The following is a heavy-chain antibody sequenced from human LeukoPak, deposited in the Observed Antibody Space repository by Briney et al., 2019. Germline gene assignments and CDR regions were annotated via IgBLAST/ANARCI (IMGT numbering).Heavy chain of an antibody. CDR1: GFTFSDYN. CDR2: IKYDGNEK. J-gene: IGHJ4*02. V-gene: IGHV3-7*01. D-gene: IGHD5-12*01. CDR3: ARGPSGYHNT. Sequence: PGGSLRLSCAASGFTFSDYNMRWIRQAPGKGLEWVANIKYDGNEKYYVDSVKGGFTISRDNSKNTLYLQMNSLRAEDTAVYYCARGPSGYHNTGGQGTLVTVSS.